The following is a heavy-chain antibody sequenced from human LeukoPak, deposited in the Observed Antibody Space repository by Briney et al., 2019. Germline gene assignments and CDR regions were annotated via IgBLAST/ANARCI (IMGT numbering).Heavy chain of an antibody. CDR2: IYHSGST. Sequence: SETLSLTCGVSGYSISSGYYWGWIRQPPGKGLEWIGSIYHSGSTYYNPSLKSRVTISVDTSKNQFSLKLSSVTAADTAVYYCARTEYYYDSSGYTAEYFQHWGQGTLVTASS. CDR3: ARTEYYYDSSGYTAEYFQH. CDR1: GYSISSGYY. D-gene: IGHD3-22*01. J-gene: IGHJ1*01. V-gene: IGHV4-38-2*01.